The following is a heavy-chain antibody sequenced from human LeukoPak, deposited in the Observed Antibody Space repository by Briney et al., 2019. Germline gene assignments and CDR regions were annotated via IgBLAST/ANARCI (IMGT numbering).Heavy chain of an antibody. CDR3: ARVLINYYNGMDV. D-gene: IGHD3-10*01. Sequence: ASVKVSCKASGYILTSHGISWVRQAPGQGLEWMGWINVYNGNTNYAQKLQGRVTMTTDTSTSTVYMELRSLRSDDTAVYYCARVLINYYNGMDVWGQGTTVTVSS. V-gene: IGHV1-18*01. CDR1: GYILTSHG. J-gene: IGHJ6*02. CDR2: INVYNGNT.